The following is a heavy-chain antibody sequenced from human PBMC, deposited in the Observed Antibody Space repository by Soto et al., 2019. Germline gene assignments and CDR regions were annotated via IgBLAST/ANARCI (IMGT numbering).Heavy chain of an antibody. CDR2: IYYSRSN. CDR1: GGSISSSSYY. V-gene: IGHV4-39*07. CDR3: ARVGDLRLYYFDF. Sequence: SETLSLTCTVSGGSISSSSYYWGWIRQPPGKELKWIGSIYYSRSNNYNPSIKSRVTISVDKSKFQISLNLISVTAADTAVYYCARVGDLRLYYFDFWGLGTLVTVSS. D-gene: IGHD3-3*01. J-gene: IGHJ4*02.